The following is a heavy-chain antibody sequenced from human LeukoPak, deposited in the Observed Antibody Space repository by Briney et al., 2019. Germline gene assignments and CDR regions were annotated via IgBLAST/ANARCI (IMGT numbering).Heavy chain of an antibody. Sequence: SVKVSCKASGGTFSSYAISGVRQPPAQGLEWMGGSIPTFGTAHYAQEFQGRVTITADKSTSTAYMELSSLRSEDTAVYYCARGVVRGGWYHLFDYWGQGTLVTVSS. CDR1: GGTFSSYA. V-gene: IGHV1-69*06. J-gene: IGHJ4*02. CDR2: SIPTFGTA. D-gene: IGHD6-19*01. CDR3: ARGVVRGGWYHLFDY.